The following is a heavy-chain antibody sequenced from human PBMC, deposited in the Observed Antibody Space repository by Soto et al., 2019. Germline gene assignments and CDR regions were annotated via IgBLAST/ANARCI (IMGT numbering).Heavy chain of an antibody. Sequence: SETLSLTCAVSGGSISSSNWWSWVRQPPGKGLEWIGEIYHSGSTNYNPSLKSRVTISVDKSKNQFSLKLSSVTAADTAVYYCAIDGRMTGPTKGFDYWGQGTLVTLSS. D-gene: IGHD1-7*01. CDR2: IYHSGST. J-gene: IGHJ4*02. CDR1: GGSISSSNW. CDR3: AIDGRMTGPTKGFDY. V-gene: IGHV4-4*02.